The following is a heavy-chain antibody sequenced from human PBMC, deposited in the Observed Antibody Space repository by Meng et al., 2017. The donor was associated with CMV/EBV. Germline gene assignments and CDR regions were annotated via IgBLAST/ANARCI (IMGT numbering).Heavy chain of an antibody. CDR3: ARGEGHSGSYYFYFDY. CDR2: IYYSGAT. Sequence: SETLSLTCTVSGDSISRKYWSWIRQPPGQGLEWIGHIYYSGATNYNPSLKSRVTISVDTSENQFSLKLTSVTAADTAVYYCARGEGHSGSYYFYFDYWGQGTLVTVSS. CDR1: GDSISRKY. V-gene: IGHV4-59*01. J-gene: IGHJ4*02. D-gene: IGHD1-26*01.